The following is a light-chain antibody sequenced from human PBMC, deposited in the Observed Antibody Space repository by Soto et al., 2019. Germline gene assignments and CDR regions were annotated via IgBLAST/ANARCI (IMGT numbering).Light chain of an antibody. CDR2: DAS. CDR1: QSIDIN. V-gene: IGKV3-11*01. J-gene: IGKJ2*01. CDR3: QQRSNWPPMYT. Sequence: ETVLTQSPATLYLSPGERATLSCRASQSIDINLAWFQQKPGQAPRLLIYDASDRATGIPARFSGSGSGTAFTITISSLEPEDFAVYYCQQRSNWPPMYTCGPGTKLEIK.